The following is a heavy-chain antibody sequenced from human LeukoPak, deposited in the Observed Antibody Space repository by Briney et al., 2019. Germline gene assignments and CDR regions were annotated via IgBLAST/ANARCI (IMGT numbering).Heavy chain of an antibody. CDR2: ISTDGGTT. CDR3: AKDSCGGDCYAFDI. Sequence: GGSLRLSCAASGFSVSSYAMSWVRQAPGMGLQLVSAISTDGGTTYSADSVKGRFTISRDNSKNTLYLQMNSLRAEDTAVYYCAKDSCGGDCYAFDIWGQGTMVTVSS. D-gene: IGHD2-21*02. J-gene: IGHJ3*02. V-gene: IGHV3-23*01. CDR1: GFSVSSYA.